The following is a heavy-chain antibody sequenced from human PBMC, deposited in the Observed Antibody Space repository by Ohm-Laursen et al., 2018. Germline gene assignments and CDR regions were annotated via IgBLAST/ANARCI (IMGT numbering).Heavy chain of an antibody. V-gene: IGHV3-48*03. CDR2: ISSRGDTI. J-gene: IGHJ4*02. Sequence: SLRLSCTASGFTFSSYEMNWVRQAPGKGLEWVSYISSRGDTIYYADSVKGRFTISRDNAKNSLFLQMNSLRAEDTAVYYCAREYDIGYGGRWGQGTLVTVSS. CDR3: AREYDIGYGGR. D-gene: IGHD5-12*01. CDR1: GFTFSSYE.